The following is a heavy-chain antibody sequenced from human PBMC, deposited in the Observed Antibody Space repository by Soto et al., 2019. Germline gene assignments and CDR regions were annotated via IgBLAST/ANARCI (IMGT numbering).Heavy chain of an antibody. CDR1: GFIFGTYS. J-gene: IGHJ3*02. CDR2: ISSSGSTI. D-gene: IGHD6-19*01. V-gene: IGHV3-48*02. Sequence: GGSLRLSCAASGFIFGTYSINWVRQAPGKGLEWISYISSSGSTIYQADSVKGRFTISRDNAQNSLYLQLNSLRDEDTAVYYCAKGFVSSGRYEGAFDIWGQGTMVTVSS. CDR3: AKGFVSSGRYEGAFDI.